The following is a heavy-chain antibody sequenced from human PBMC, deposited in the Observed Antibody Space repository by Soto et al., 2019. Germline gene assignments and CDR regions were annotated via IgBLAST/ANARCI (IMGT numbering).Heavy chain of an antibody. Sequence: GGSLRLSCAASGFTFSSYAMSWVRQAPGKGLEWVSAISGSGGSTYYADSVKGRFTISRDNSKNTLYLQMNSLRAEDTAVYYCAKDLGSGWYPYYFDYWGQGTLVTVSS. CDR3: AKDLGSGWYPYYFDY. J-gene: IGHJ4*02. V-gene: IGHV3-23*01. CDR1: GFTFSSYA. CDR2: ISGSGGST. D-gene: IGHD6-19*01.